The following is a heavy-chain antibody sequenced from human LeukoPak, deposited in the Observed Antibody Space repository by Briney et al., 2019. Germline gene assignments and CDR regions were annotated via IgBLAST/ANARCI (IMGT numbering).Heavy chain of an antibody. CDR1: GYSISSGYY. CDR2: IYHSGST. D-gene: IGHD3-22*01. J-gene: IGHJ5*02. CDR3: ATSSYDSSGYYYDLP. Sequence: SETLSLTCTVSGYSISSGYYWGWIRQPPGKGLEWIGSIYHSGSTYYNPSLKSRVTISVDTSKNQFSLKLSSVTAADTAVYYCATSSYDSSGYYYDLPWGQGTLVTVSS. V-gene: IGHV4-38-2*02.